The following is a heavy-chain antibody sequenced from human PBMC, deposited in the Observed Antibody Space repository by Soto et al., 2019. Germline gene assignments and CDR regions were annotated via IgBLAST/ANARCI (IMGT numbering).Heavy chain of an antibody. J-gene: IGHJ3*02. D-gene: IGHD6-19*01. Sequence: ASVKVSCKASGYNFTSYGISWVRQAPGQGLEWMGWISPHNDRTRYARRFQDRVTMTTETPTSTVYMELGSLRSDDTAVYYCARDLYYSSGRYFDHDAFDIWGQGTVVTVSS. CDR2: ISPHNDRT. V-gene: IGHV1-18*01. CDR3: ARDLYYSSGRYFDHDAFDI. CDR1: GYNFTSYG.